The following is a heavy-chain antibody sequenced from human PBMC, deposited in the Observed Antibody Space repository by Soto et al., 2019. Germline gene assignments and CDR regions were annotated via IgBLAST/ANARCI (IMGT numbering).Heavy chain of an antibody. V-gene: IGHV1-2*02. CDR2: INPNSGGT. CDR3: AGPYSGYDSAFFHYYGMDV. CDR1: GYTFTGYY. Sequence: ASVKVSCKASGYTFTGYYMHWVRQAPGQGPEWMGWINPNSGGTNYAQKFQGRVTMTRDTSISTAYMELSRLRSDDTAVYYCAGPYSGYDSAFFHYYGMDVWGQGTTVTVSS. D-gene: IGHD5-12*01. J-gene: IGHJ6*02.